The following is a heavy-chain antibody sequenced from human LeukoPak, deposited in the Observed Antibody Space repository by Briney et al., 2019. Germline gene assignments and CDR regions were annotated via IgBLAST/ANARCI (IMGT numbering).Heavy chain of an antibody. CDR3: ARLRYFDWLGYFDY. D-gene: IGHD3-9*01. CDR2: IYYSGST. V-gene: IGHV4-59*01. J-gene: IGHJ4*02. CDR1: GGSISSYY. Sequence: SETLSLTCTVSGGSISSYYWSWSRQPPGKGLEWIGYIYYSGSTNYNPSLKSRVTISVDTSKNQFSLKLSSVTAADTAVYYCARLRYFDWLGYFDYWGQGTLVTVSS.